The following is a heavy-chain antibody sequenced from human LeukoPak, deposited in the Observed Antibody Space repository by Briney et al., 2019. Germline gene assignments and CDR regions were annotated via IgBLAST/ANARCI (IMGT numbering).Heavy chain of an antibody. Sequence: GGSLRLSCAASGFTFSSYAMSWVRQAPGKGLEWVSAISVSGGSTYYADSVKGRFTISRDNSKNTLYLQMNSLRAEDTAVYYCAKDLYGSGIIDYWGQGTLVTVSS. J-gene: IGHJ4*02. V-gene: IGHV3-23*01. CDR1: GFTFSSYA. CDR2: ISVSGGST. D-gene: IGHD3-10*01. CDR3: AKDLYGSGIIDY.